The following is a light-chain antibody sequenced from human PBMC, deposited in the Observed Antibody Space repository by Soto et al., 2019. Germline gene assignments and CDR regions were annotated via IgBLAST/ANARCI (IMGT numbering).Light chain of an antibody. CDR1: QSFGRW. V-gene: IGKV1-5*03. Sequence: DIQMTQSPSTLSASVGDRVTITCRASQSFGRWLAWYQQKPGKAPELLIYKTSTLERGVPSRFSGSGSVTEFPLTISSLQPDDFATYYCQEYKTGPGYNFGQGTRLEIK. CDR3: QEYKTGPGYN. CDR2: KTS. J-gene: IGKJ2*01.